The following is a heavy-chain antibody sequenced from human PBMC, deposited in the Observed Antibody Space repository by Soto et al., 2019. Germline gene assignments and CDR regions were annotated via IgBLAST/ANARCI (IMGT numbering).Heavy chain of an antibody. J-gene: IGHJ4*02. D-gene: IGHD5-18*01. CDR3: ARDRHRRGYSYGLTHFDY. CDR1: GGTFSSYT. Sequence: GASVKVSCKASGGTFSSYTISWVRQAPGQGLEWMGRIIPILGIANYAQKFQGRVTITADKSTSTAYMELSSLRSEDTAVYYCARDRHRRGYSYGLTHFDYWGQGTLVTVSS. V-gene: IGHV1-69*04. CDR2: IIPILGIA.